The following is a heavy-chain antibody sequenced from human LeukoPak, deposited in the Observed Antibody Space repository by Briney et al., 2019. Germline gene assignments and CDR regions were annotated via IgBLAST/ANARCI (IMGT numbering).Heavy chain of an antibody. Sequence: GGSLRLSCAASGFIVSNNYMSWVRQAPEKGLEWVSLISEGGKTLYADSVRGKFTISRDTSTNTVYLQMTSLRAEDTAVYYCAREFPFNTLGHWGQGTLVIVSS. J-gene: IGHJ1*01. V-gene: IGHV3-66*01. CDR1: GFIVSNNY. D-gene: IGHD2-21*01. CDR3: AREFPFNTLGH. CDR2: ISEGGKT.